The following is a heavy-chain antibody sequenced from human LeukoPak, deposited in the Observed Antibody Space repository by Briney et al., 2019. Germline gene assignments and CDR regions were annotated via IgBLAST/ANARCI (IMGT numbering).Heavy chain of an antibody. CDR2: ISGSGTGT. V-gene: IGHV3-23*01. CDR3: AKAIVSYYGSGRDDAFDV. J-gene: IGHJ3*01. CDR1: GFTVSSNY. D-gene: IGHD3-10*01. Sequence: GGSLRLSCAASGFTVSSNYMSWVRQAPGKGLEWVSAISGSGTGTYYADSVKGRFTFSRDNSKNTLYLQMNTLRAEDTALYYCAKAIVSYYGSGRDDAFDVWGQGTMVTVSS.